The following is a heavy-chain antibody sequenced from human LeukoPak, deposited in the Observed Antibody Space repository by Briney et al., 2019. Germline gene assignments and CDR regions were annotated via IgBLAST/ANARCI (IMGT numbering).Heavy chain of an antibody. CDR1: GYTFTSYY. J-gene: IGHJ3*02. D-gene: IGHD2-21*02. V-gene: IGHV1-46*01. CDR3: ARERKAAYCGGDCYSLRAHDGFDI. Sequence: ASVKVSCKASGYTFTSYYMHWVRQAPGQGLEWMGIINPSGGSTSYAQKFQGRVTMTRDTSTSTVYMELSSLRSGDTAVYYCARERKAAYCGGDCYSLRAHDGFDIWGQGTMVTVSS. CDR2: INPSGGST.